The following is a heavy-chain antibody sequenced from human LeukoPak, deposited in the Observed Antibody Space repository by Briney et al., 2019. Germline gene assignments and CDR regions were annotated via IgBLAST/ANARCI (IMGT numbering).Heavy chain of an antibody. CDR3: ARAEQLGRPRYDPHSSGWYAD. CDR2: ISSSSSYI. CDR1: GFTFSSYS. V-gene: IGHV3-21*01. Sequence: GGSLRLSCAASGFTFSSYSMNWVRQAPGKGLEWVSSISSSSSYIYYADSVKGRFTISRDNAKNSLYLRMNSLRAEDTAVYYCARAEQLGRPRYDPHSSGWYADWGQGTLVTVSS. D-gene: IGHD6-19*01. J-gene: IGHJ4*02.